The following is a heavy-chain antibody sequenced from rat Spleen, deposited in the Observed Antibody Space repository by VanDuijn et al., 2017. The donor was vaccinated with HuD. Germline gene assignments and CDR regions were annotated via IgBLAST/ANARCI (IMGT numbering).Heavy chain of an antibody. CDR2: ISTSGGST. CDR1: GFTFSNYD. V-gene: IGHV5-25*01. D-gene: IGHD1-12*03. J-gene: IGHJ2*01. Sequence: EVQLVESGEGLVQPGRSLKLSCAASGFTFSNYDMAWVRQAPTKGLEWVASISTSGGSTYYRDSVKGRFTVSRDNAKSTLYLQMDSLRSEDTATYYCARQAYYYDGYPYYFDYWGQGVMVTVSS. CDR3: ARQAYYYDGYPYYFDY.